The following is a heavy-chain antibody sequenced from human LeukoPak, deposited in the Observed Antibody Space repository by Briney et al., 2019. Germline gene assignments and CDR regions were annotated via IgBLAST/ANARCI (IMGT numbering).Heavy chain of an antibody. CDR2: IYTSGST. CDR1: GGSISSYY. Sequence: SETLSLTCTVCGGSISSYYWSWIRQPAGKGLEWIGRIYTSGSTNYNPSLKSRVTMSVDTSKNQFSLNLSSVTAADTAVYYCAREKTIFRSLDYWGQGTLVTVSS. D-gene: IGHD3-3*01. J-gene: IGHJ4*02. V-gene: IGHV4-4*07. CDR3: AREKTIFRSLDY.